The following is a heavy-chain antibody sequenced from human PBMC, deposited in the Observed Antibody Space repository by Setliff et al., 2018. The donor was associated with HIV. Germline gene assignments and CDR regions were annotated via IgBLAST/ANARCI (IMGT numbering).Heavy chain of an antibody. CDR1: GYTFTTYG. Sequence: ASVKVSCKASGYTFTTYGISWVRQAPGHGLEWMGWISPNFGHTKYAQKFLDRVTMTVDAATSRAYMELKSLRSDDTAVYFCARLGSGWSDYYYYAMELWGQGTTVTGS. CDR3: ARLGSGWSDYYYYAMEL. D-gene: IGHD6-19*01. V-gene: IGHV1-18*01. CDR2: ISPNFGHT. J-gene: IGHJ6*02.